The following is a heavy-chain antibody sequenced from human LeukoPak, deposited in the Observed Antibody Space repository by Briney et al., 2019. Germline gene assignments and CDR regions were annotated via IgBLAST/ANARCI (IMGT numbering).Heavy chain of an antibody. V-gene: IGHV3-30*18. CDR1: GFTFSSCG. D-gene: IGHD5-12*01. Sequence: GGSLRLSCAASGFTFSSCGMHWVRQAPGKGLEWVAVISYDGSNKYYADSVKGRFTISRDNSKNTLYLQMNSLRAEDTAVYYCAKDLSMVATRYYFDYWGQGTLVTVSS. CDR3: AKDLSMVATRYYFDY. CDR2: ISYDGSNK. J-gene: IGHJ4*02.